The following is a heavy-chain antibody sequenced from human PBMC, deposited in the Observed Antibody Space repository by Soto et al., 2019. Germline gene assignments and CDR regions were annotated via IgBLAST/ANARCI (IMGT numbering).Heavy chain of an antibody. J-gene: IGHJ6*03. Sequence: GGSLRLSCAASGFTFSSYAMSWVRQAPGKGLEWVSAISGSGGSTYYADSVKGRFTISRDNSKNTLYLQMNSLRAEDTAVYYCAKAQGDVVVPAAMAYYYYYMDVWGKGTTVTVSS. D-gene: IGHD2-2*01. CDR2: ISGSGGST. CDR1: GFTFSSYA. CDR3: AKAQGDVVVPAAMAYYYYYMDV. V-gene: IGHV3-23*01.